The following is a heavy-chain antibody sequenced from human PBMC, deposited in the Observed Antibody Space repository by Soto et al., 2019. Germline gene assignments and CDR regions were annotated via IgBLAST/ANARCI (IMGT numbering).Heavy chain of an antibody. V-gene: IGHV2-26*01. Sequence: QVTLNESGPALVKPTETLTLTCTVSGFSLSNARMGVSWIRQPPGKALEWLAHIFSNDEKSYSTSLKSRLTISKDTSKSQVVLTMTNMDPVDTATYYCARTYSSSWSYFDYWGQGALVTVSS. CDR1: GFSLSNARMG. CDR2: IFSNDEK. CDR3: ARTYSSSWSYFDY. D-gene: IGHD6-13*01. J-gene: IGHJ4*02.